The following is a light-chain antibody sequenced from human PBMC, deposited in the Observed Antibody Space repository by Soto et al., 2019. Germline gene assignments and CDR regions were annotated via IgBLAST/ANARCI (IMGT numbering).Light chain of an antibody. CDR1: QDITTS. J-gene: IGKJ4*01. CDR2: AAS. Sequence: DIQVTQSPSSLSASIGDRVTFTCRANQDITTSLAWFQQKPGKGPKSLIYAASSLHTGVPSRFSGSGSGTEFSLTISNLQPEDFATYYCQQYETYPLSFGGGTKVEI. CDR3: QQYETYPLS. V-gene: IGKV1-16*01.